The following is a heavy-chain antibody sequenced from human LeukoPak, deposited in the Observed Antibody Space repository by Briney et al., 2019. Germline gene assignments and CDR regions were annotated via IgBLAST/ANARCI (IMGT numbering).Heavy chain of an antibody. D-gene: IGHD1-1*01. Sequence: GGSLTLSCLASGFILSSYAMSWVRQPPGKGREWVSSIISSSSYIYYADSVNGRSTISRDNAKNSLYLQINSLRAEDAAVYYCARALASNGAYWGQGTLVTVS. CDR2: IISSSSYI. J-gene: IGHJ4*02. V-gene: IGHV3-21*01. CDR3: ARALASNGAY. CDR1: GFILSSYA.